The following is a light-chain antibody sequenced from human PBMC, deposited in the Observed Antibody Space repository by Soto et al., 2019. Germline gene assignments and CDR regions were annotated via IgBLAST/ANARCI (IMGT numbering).Light chain of an antibody. CDR2: DAS. CDR1: QSVSYW. J-gene: IGKJ3*01. Sequence: DIQMTQSPSSLSTSVVGVGSSTFLASQSVSYWLAWYHKKPGKAPNLLIYDASILASGVPSRFSGGGFGTEFTLNISSLQPDDSAIYYCQHYNTYSKTFGPGTKVDIK. V-gene: IGKV1-5*01. CDR3: QHYNTYSKT.